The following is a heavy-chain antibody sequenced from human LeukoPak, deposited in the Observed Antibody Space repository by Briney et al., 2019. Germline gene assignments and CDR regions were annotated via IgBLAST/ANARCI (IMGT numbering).Heavy chain of an antibody. CDR2: IYTSGST. J-gene: IGHJ3*02. CDR1: GGSISSYY. D-gene: IGHD2-2*01. CDR3: AREGQYQLLGAFDI. V-gene: IGHV4-4*07. Sequence: SETLSLTCTVSGGSISSYYWSWIRQPAGKGLEWIGRIYTSGSTNYNPSLKSRATMSVDTSKNQFSLKLSSVTAADTAVYYCAREGQYQLLGAFDIWGQGTMVTVSS.